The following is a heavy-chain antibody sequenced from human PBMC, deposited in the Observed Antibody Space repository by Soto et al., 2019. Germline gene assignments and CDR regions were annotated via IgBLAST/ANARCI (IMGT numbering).Heavy chain of an antibody. V-gene: IGHV3-21*01. CDR2: ISSSSSYI. D-gene: IGHD3-10*01. CDR3: ARGIRGVIMPVTPDYYFDY. CDR1: GFTFSSYS. J-gene: IGHJ4*02. Sequence: GGSLRLSCAASGFTFSSYSMNWVRQAPGKGLEWVSSISSSSSYIYYADSVKGRFTISRDNAKNSLYLQMNSLRAEDTAVYYCARGIRGVIMPVTPDYYFDYWGQGTLVTVSS.